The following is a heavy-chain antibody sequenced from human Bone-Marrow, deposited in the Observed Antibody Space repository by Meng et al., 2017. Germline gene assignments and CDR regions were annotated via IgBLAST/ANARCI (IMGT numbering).Heavy chain of an antibody. J-gene: IGHJ4*02. V-gene: IGHV3-21*01. D-gene: IGHD3-10*01. CDR1: GFTFSSYS. CDR3: ATRVRGVTVVAYYFDY. CDR2: ISSRSRYI. Sequence: GESLKISCAAAGFTFSSYSRNWVRQAPGKGLEWGSSISSRSRYIYYADSVKGRFTISRDNAKDSLYLQMNSLRAEDTAVYYCATRVRGVTVVAYYFDYWGQGPLVTVSS.